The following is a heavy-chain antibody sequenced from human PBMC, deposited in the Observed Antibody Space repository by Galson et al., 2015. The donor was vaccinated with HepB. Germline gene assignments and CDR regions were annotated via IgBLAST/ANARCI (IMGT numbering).Heavy chain of an antibody. Sequence: SLRLSCAASGFTFRDYAMHWVRQAPGKGLDSVAVISFDGRNSYYSESVKGRFTISRDNSRNTLFLQMNSLRGEDTAVYYCARDRLPVYGDCGPDSDSPNDSPGHWGLGTLVTVSS. J-gene: IGHJ4*02. D-gene: IGHD4-17*01. V-gene: IGHV3-30*04. CDR2: ISFDGRNS. CDR3: ARDRLPVYGDCGPDSDSPNDSPGH. CDR1: GFTFRDYA.